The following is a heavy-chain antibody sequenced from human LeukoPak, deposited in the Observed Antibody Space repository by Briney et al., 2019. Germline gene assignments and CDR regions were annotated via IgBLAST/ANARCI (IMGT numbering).Heavy chain of an antibody. CDR3: ARVEGYCGSGSYNY. J-gene: IGHJ4*02. V-gene: IGHV3-64*01. CDR1: GFTFSSYA. Sequence: GGSLRLSCAASGFTFSSYAMHWVRQAPGKGLEYVSAISSNGGSTYYANSVKGRFTISRDNSKNTLYLQMGSLRAEDMAVYYCARVEGYCGSGSYNYWGQGTLVTVSS. CDR2: ISSNGGST. D-gene: IGHD3-10*01.